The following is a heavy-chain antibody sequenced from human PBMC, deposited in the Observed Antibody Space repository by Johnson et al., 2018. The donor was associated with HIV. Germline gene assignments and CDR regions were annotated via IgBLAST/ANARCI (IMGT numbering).Heavy chain of an antibody. CDR3: ARACSGGSCYEEKSPDAFDI. CDR1: GFTFDDHG. Sequence: EVQLVESGGGVERPGGSLRLSCAGSGFTFDDHGMSWVRQVPGKGLEWVSGINWSGGTTGYADSVKGRFTISRDNTKNTVFLQMNSLRAEDTAVYYCARACSGGSCYEEKSPDAFDIWGQGTMVTVSS. V-gene: IGHV3-20*04. J-gene: IGHJ3*02. CDR2: INWSGGTT. D-gene: IGHD2-15*01.